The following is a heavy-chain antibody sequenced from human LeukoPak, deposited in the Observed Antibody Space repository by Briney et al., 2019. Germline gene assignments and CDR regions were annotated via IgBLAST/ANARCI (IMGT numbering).Heavy chain of an antibody. CDR2: INPSGGST. CDR3: ARVLAAVGTWGAFDI. Sequence: GASVKVSCKASGYTFINYYMHWVRHAPGQGLEWMGIINPSGGSTSYAQKFQGRVTMTRDTSTSTVYMELSSLRSEDTAVYYCARVLAAVGTWGAFDIWGQGTMVTVSS. V-gene: IGHV1-46*01. CDR1: GYTFINYY. J-gene: IGHJ3*02. D-gene: IGHD6-13*01.